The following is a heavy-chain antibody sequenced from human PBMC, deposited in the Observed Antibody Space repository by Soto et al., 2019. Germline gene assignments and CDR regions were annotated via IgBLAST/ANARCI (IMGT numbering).Heavy chain of an antibody. CDR1: GLTFTNAW. CDR2: IKSKTNGGTI. V-gene: IGHV3-15*07. Sequence: EVQLVESGGGLVKPGGSLRLSCAASGLTFTNAWMNWVRQVPGKGLEWVGRIKSKTNGGTIEYAGSVKDRFTISRDDSKDTLYLQMNSLKTEDTAVYYCNTDRHDRSRGWCLEYWGQGTLVTVSS. CDR3: NTDRHDRSRGWCLEY. J-gene: IGHJ4*02. D-gene: IGHD6-19*01.